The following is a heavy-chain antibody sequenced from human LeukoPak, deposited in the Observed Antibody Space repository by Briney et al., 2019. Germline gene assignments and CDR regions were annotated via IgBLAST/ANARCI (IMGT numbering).Heavy chain of an antibody. CDR2: IWYDGSNK. V-gene: IGHV3-33*01. D-gene: IGHD4-17*01. CDR1: GFTFSSYG. J-gene: IGHJ4*02. CDR3: ASETTVTQALDY. Sequence: GRSLRLSCAASGFTFSSYGMHWVRQAPGKGLEWVAVIWYDGSNKYYADSVKGRFTISRDNPKNTLYLQMNSLRAEDTAVYYCASETTVTQALDYWGQGTLVTVSS.